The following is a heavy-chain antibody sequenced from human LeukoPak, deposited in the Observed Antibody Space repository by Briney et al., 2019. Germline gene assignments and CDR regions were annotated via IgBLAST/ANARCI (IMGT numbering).Heavy chain of an antibody. CDR3: AREGRDYYDSSGYSLNY. CDR2: IIPIFGTA. CDR1: GGTFSSYA. V-gene: IGHV1-69*13. Sequence: EASVTVSCTASGGTFSSYAISWVRQAPGQGLEWMGGIIPIFGTANYAQKFQGRVTITADESTSTAYMELSSLRSEDTAVYYCAREGRDYYDSSGYSLNYWGQGTLVTVSS. J-gene: IGHJ4*02. D-gene: IGHD3-22*01.